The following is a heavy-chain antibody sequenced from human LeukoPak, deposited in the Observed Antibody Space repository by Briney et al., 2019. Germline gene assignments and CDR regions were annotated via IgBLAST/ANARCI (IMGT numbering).Heavy chain of an antibody. J-gene: IGHJ3*02. CDR2: ISSSSSYI. CDR3: ARDGNPGYSGYVGAFDI. D-gene: IGHD5-12*01. CDR1: GFTFSSCS. Sequence: GSLRLSCAASGFTFSSCSMNWVRQAPGKGLEWVSSISSSSSYIYYADSVKGRFTISRDNAKNSLYLQMNSLRAEDTAVYYCARDGNPGYSGYVGAFDIWGQGTMVTVSS. V-gene: IGHV3-21*01.